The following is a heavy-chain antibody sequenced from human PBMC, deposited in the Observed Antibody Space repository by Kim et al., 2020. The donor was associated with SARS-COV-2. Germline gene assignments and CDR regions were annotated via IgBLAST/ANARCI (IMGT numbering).Heavy chain of an antibody. CDR1: GFTFSSYG. CDR2: IWYDGSNK. D-gene: IGHD6-19*01. Sequence: GGSLRLSCAASGFTFSSYGMHWVRQAPGKGLEWVAVIWYDGSNKYYADSVKGRFTISRDNSKNTLYLQMNSLRAEDTAVYYCARDSGLVPSYGMDVWGQGTTVTVSS. V-gene: IGHV3-33*08. CDR3: ARDSGLVPSYGMDV. J-gene: IGHJ6*02.